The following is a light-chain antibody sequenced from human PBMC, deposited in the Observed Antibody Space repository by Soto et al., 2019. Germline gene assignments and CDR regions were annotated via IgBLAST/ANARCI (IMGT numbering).Light chain of an antibody. CDR1: SSDVGGYNY. V-gene: IGLV2-14*01. CDR3: SSYTSSSTNVV. J-gene: IGLJ2*01. CDR2: DVS. Sequence: QSALTQPASVSGSPGQSITISCTGISSDVGGYNYVSWYQQHPGKVPKLMVFDVSNRPSGVSNRFSGSKSGNTASLTISGLQAEDEADYYCSSYTSSSTNVVFGGGTKLTVL.